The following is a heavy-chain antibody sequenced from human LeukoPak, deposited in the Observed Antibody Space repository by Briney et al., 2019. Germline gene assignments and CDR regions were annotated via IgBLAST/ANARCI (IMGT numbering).Heavy chain of an antibody. CDR3: ATYSNYPYYFDY. CDR2: INHSGST. D-gene: IGHD4-11*01. CDR1: GGSFSGYY. J-gene: IGHJ4*02. V-gene: IGHV4-34*01. Sequence: SETLSLTCAVYGGSFSGYYWSWIRQPPGKGLEWIGEINHSGSTNYNPSLKSRVTISVDKSKNQFSLKLSSVTAADTAVYYCATYSNYPYYFDYWGQGTLVTVSS.